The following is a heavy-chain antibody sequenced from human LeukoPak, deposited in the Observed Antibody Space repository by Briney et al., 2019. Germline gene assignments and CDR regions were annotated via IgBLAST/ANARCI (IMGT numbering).Heavy chain of an antibody. CDR3: AKVYDSSGYASRHFDL. J-gene: IGHJ2*01. V-gene: IGHV3-23*01. CDR1: GFTFSSYA. Sequence: GGSLRLSCAASGFTFSSYAMSWVRQAPGKGLEWVSAISGSGGSTYYADSVKGRFTISRDNSKNTLYLQMNSLRAEDTAVYFCAKVYDSSGYASRHFDLWGRGTLVTVSS. D-gene: IGHD3-22*01. CDR2: ISGSGGST.